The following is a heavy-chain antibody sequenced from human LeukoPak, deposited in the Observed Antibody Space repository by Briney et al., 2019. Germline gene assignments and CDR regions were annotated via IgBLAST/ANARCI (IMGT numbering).Heavy chain of an antibody. D-gene: IGHD3-10*01. J-gene: IGHJ3*02. V-gene: IGHV1-24*01. CDR2: FDHEDGET. CDR1: GYIFTSYG. Sequence: GASVKVSCKASGYIFTSYGISWVRQAPGQGLEWMGGFDHEDGETIYAQKFQGRVTMTEDTSTDTAYMELSSLRSEATAVYYWETVRGSGIHHAFDIWGQGTMVTVSS. CDR3: ETVRGSGIHHAFDI.